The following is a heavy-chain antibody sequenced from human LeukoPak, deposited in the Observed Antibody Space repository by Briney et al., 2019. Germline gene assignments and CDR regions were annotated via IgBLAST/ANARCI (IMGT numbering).Heavy chain of an antibody. CDR1: GFTFSSNW. V-gene: IGHV3-7*01. CDR3: ARGRPGMGIVIDY. CDR2: INQDGSEK. D-gene: IGHD7-27*01. Sequence: GGSLRLSCAASGFTFSSNWLSWVRQAPGKGLEWVANINQDGSEKYYVDPVKGRFTISRDSAKNSVYLQMDSLRAEDTAVYYCARGRPGMGIVIDYWGQGTLVTVSS. J-gene: IGHJ4*02.